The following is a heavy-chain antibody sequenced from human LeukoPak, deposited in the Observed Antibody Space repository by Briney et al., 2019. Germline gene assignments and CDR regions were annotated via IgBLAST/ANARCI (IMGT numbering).Heavy chain of an antibody. J-gene: IGHJ4*02. V-gene: IGHV1-69*13. D-gene: IGHD2-2*01. Sequence: SVKVSCKASGGTFSSYAISWVRQAPGQGLEWMGGFIPIFGTANYAQKFQDRVTITADESTSTAYMELSSLRSEDTAIYYCASRLYCSNTRCRNFPFAYWGQGTLVTVSP. CDR1: GGTFSSYA. CDR2: FIPIFGTA. CDR3: ASRLYCSNTRCRNFPFAY.